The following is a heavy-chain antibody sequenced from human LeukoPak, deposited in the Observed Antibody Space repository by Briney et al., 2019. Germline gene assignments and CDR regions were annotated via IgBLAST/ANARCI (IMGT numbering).Heavy chain of an antibody. CDR2: INHSGST. CDR1: GGSFSGYY. Sequence: PSETLSLTCAVYGGSFSGYYWSWIRQPPGKGLEWIGEINHSGSTNDNPSLKRRVTISVDTSKNQFSLKLSSVTAADTAVYYCARGGVAGTFYAFDIWGQGTMVTVSS. V-gene: IGHV4-34*01. J-gene: IGHJ3*02. D-gene: IGHD6-19*01. CDR3: ARGGVAGTFYAFDI.